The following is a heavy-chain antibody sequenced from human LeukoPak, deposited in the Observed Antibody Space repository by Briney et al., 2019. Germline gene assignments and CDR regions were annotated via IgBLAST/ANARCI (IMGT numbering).Heavy chain of an antibody. CDR1: GYSISSSSYY. Sequence: SETLSLTCTVSGYSISSSSYYWGWIRQPPGKGLEWIGNIYYSGSTYYNPPLKSRVTISVDTSKNQFSLKLSSVTAADTAVYYCARLGVRGVIITNWGQGTLVTVSS. CDR3: ARLGVRGVIITN. CDR2: IYYSGST. D-gene: IGHD3-10*01. V-gene: IGHV4-39*07. J-gene: IGHJ4*02.